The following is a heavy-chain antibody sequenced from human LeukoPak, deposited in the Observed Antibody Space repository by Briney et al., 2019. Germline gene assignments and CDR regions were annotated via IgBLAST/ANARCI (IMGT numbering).Heavy chain of an antibody. CDR3: AREHPEVLGDYGMVAATPGWFDP. Sequence: SETLSLTCTVSGDSISDYYWSWIRQPPGKGLEYIGYIYYSGSTNYNPSLKSRVIISIDTSKSQFSLKLSSVTAADTAVYYCAREHPEVLGDYGMVAATPGWFDPWGQGTLVTVSS. D-gene: IGHD2-15*01. J-gene: IGHJ5*02. V-gene: IGHV4-59*01. CDR1: GDSISDYY. CDR2: IYYSGST.